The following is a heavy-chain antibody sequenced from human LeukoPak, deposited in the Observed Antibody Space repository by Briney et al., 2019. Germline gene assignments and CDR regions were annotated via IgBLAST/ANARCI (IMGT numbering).Heavy chain of an antibody. CDR2: ISGSGGST. Sequence: PGGSLRLSCAASGFTFSSYAMSWVRQAPGKGLEWASAISGSGGSTYYADSVKGRFTISRDNSKNTLYLQMNSLRAEDTAVYYCAKGLGFWSGVFDYWGQGTLVTVSS. D-gene: IGHD3-3*01. J-gene: IGHJ4*02. CDR1: GFTFSSYA. CDR3: AKGLGFWSGVFDY. V-gene: IGHV3-23*01.